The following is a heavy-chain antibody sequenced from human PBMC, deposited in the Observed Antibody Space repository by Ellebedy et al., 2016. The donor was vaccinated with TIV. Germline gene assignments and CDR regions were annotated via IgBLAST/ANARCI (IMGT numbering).Heavy chain of an antibody. D-gene: IGHD3-10*01. Sequence: ASVKVSXKASSYTFTSYGISWVRQAPGQGLEWMGWISAYNGNTNYAQKLQGRVTMTTDTSTSTAYMELRSLRSDDTAVYYCARDHPEAHGSGSYYNPFFDYWGQGTLVTVSS. CDR3: ARDHPEAHGSGSYYNPFFDY. J-gene: IGHJ4*02. CDR1: SYTFTSYG. V-gene: IGHV1-18*01. CDR2: ISAYNGNT.